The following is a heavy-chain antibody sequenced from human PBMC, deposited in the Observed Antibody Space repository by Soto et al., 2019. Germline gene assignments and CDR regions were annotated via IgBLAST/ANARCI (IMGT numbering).Heavy chain of an antibody. J-gene: IGHJ6*02. Sequence: ASVKVSCKASGYTLTSYDINWVRQATGQGLEWMGWMNPNSGNTGYAQKFQGRVTMTRNTSISTAYMELSSLRSEDTAVYYCARGSVRPLYYYYYGMDVWGQGTTVTVSS. CDR3: ARGSVRPLYYYYYGMDV. CDR2: MNPNSGNT. CDR1: GYTLTSYD. V-gene: IGHV1-8*01. D-gene: IGHD6-25*01.